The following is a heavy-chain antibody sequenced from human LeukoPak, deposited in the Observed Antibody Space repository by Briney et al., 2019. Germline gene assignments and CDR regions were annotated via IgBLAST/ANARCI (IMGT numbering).Heavy chain of an antibody. CDR3: ARQYYDYVWGSYRYPFDY. CDR2: ISSSSGYI. D-gene: IGHD3-16*02. J-gene: IGHJ4*02. CDR1: GFTFSSYT. Sequence: GGSLRLSCAASGFTFSSYTMNWVRQAPGKGLEWVSLISSSSGYICYADSMKGRFTISRDNAKNSLYLQMNSLRAEDTAVYYCARQYYDYVWGSYRYPFDYWGQGTLVTVSS. V-gene: IGHV3-21*01.